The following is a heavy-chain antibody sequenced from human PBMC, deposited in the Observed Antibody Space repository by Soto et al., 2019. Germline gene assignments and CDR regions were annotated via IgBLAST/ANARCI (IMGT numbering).Heavy chain of an antibody. CDR2: INHSGST. J-gene: IGHJ4*01. CDR1: GGSFSGYY. Sequence: QVQLQQWGAGLLKPSETLSLTCAVYGGSFSGYYWSWIRQPPGKGLEWIGEINHSGSTNYNPSLKIRVPISVATSKNQLYLKLCSVTAAGSAVYYCARAAPRYCSGGSCYSGRDYWGHGTLVTVSS. V-gene: IGHV4-34*01. CDR3: ARAAPRYCSGGSCYSGRDY. D-gene: IGHD2-15*01.